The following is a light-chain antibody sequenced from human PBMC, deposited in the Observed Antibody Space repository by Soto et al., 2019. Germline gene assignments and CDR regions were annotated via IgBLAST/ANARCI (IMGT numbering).Light chain of an antibody. V-gene: IGLV2-8*01. CDR1: SSDIGRYNH. CDR3: SSFAGSTVV. Sequence: QSALTQPPSASGSPGQSVTISCTGTSSDIGRYNHVSWYQQHPGKAPKLMIYEVSKRPSGVPDRFSGSKSGNTASLTVSGLQAEDEADYYCSSFAGSTVVFGGGTKLTVL. CDR2: EVS. J-gene: IGLJ2*01.